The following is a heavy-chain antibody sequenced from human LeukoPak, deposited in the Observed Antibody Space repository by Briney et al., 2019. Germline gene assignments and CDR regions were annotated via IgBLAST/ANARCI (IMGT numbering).Heavy chain of an antibody. CDR2: IYPDDSQT. CDR1: GYYFNNYW. V-gene: IGHV5-51*01. Sequence: KSGESLKISCKGSGYYFNNYWITWVRQMPGKGLEWIGIIYPDDSQTRYSPSFQGQVTISADKSIRTAYLQWRSLKASDTAMYYCARHEIGGDRSRWYMSWGQGTLVTVSS. CDR3: ARHEIGGDRSRWYMS. J-gene: IGHJ1*01. D-gene: IGHD6-13*01.